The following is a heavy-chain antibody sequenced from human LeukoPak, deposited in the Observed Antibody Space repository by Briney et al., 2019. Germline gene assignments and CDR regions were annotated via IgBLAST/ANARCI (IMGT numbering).Heavy chain of an antibody. CDR1: GFTFNRDW. CDR3: AREGYGYHFDY. D-gene: IGHD5-18*01. J-gene: IGHJ4*02. V-gene: IGHV3-23*01. CDR2: ISGSGGST. Sequence: GGSLRLSCAASGFTFNRDWTAWVRQAPGKGLEWVSAISGSGGSTYYADSVEGRFTISRDNAKNSLYLQMTSLRAEDTAVYYCAREGYGYHFDYWGQGTLVTVSS.